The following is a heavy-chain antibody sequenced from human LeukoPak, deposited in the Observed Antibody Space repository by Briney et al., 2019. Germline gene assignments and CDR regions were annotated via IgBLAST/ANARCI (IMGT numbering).Heavy chain of an antibody. Sequence: KTSETLSLACTVSGGSISSYYWSWIRQPPGKGLEWIGYIYYSGSTNYNPSLRSRVTISVDTSKNQFSLKLSSVTAADTAVYYCARGGIAVAGGYYFDYWGQGTLVTVSS. V-gene: IGHV4-59*01. CDR3: ARGGIAVAGGYYFDY. CDR2: IYYSGST. J-gene: IGHJ4*02. CDR1: GGSISSYY. D-gene: IGHD6-19*01.